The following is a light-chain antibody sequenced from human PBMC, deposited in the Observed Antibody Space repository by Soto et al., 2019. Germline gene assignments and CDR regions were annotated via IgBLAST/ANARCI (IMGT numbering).Light chain of an antibody. Sequence: DNPMTQSQCSLSASVGDRVTITCRASQSSSSYLNWYQQKPGKAPKLLIYAASSLQSGVPSRFSGSGSGTDFTLTISSLQPEDFATYYCEQSYSTPRYTLGQGTKLEIK. CDR3: EQSYSTPRYT. CDR2: AAS. CDR1: QSSSSY. J-gene: IGKJ2*01. V-gene: IGKV1-39*01.